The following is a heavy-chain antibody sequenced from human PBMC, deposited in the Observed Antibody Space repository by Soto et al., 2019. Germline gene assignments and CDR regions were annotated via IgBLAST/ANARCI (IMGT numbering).Heavy chain of an antibody. CDR3: ARDLHFYWSWDPYYYYVMDF. Sequence: GGSLRLSCAASGFTFSSYWMSWVRQAPGKGLEWVANIKQDGSEKYYVDSVKGRFTISRDNAKNSLYLQMNSLRAEDTAVYYCARDLHFYWSWDPYYYYVMDFWGQGSSVTGSS. CDR1: GFTFSSYW. V-gene: IGHV3-7*05. D-gene: IGHD3-9*01. CDR2: IKQDGSEK. J-gene: IGHJ6*02.